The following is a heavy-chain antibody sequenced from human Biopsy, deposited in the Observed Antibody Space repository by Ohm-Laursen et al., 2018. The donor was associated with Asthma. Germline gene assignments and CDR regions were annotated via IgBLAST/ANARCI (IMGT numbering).Heavy chain of an antibody. D-gene: IGHD7-27*01. V-gene: IGHV1-2*06. CDR1: GYTFTSYG. CDR3: ARVQKSPGDRWFDP. J-gene: IGHJ5*02. CDR2: INPNGGAT. Sequence: GASVKVSCKASGYTFTSYGISWVRQAPGQGLEWMGRINPNGGATIYAQKFQGRVTMTRDTSISTAYMELSRLTSDDTAVYYCARVQKSPGDRWFDPWGQGTLVTVSS.